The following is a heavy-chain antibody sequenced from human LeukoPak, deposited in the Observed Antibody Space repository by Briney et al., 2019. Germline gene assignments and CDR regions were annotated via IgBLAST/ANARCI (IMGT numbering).Heavy chain of an antibody. Sequence: SETLSLTRTVSGGSISSYYWSWRRQRPGNGLELIGGINHSGSTNYNPSLKSRVTISVDTSKNQFSLKLSSVTAADTAVYYCARQRYYGSGSWVYYYYYMDVWGKGTTVTISS. CDR1: GGSISSYY. J-gene: IGHJ6*03. V-gene: IGHV4-34*01. CDR3: ARQRYYGSGSWVYYYYYMDV. CDR2: INHSGST. D-gene: IGHD3-10*01.